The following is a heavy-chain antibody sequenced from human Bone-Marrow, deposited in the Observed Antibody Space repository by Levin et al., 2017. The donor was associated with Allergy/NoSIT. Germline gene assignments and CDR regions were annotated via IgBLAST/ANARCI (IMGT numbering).Heavy chain of an antibody. Sequence: ASVKVSCKASGYTFTNHDINWVRQATGQGLEWIGWVNPDNGNTGYARKFQGRVSLTTDTSTDTAFMELTSLTSEDTAVYYCQRGSVPYGYIDAFDIWGQGTMVTVSS. J-gene: IGHJ3*02. D-gene: IGHD4-17*01. CDR3: QRGSVPYGYIDAFDI. CDR2: VNPDNGNT. V-gene: IGHV1-8*01. CDR1: GYTFTNHD.